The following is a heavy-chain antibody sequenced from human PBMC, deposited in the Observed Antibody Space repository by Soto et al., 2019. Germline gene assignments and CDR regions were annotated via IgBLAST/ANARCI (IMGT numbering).Heavy chain of an antibody. CDR2: INAGDAHT. J-gene: IGHJ3*01. V-gene: IGHV1-3*01. CDR3: ARERGIAGDAFDV. CDR1: GYAFTNYA. Sequence: VKVSCKASGYAFTNYAIHWVRQAPGQRLEWMGWINAGDAHTKYSQNFQGRVTFTRDTSASTAYIELSGLRSEDTALYYCARERGIAGDAFDVWGQGTVVTVSS. D-gene: IGHD6-13*01.